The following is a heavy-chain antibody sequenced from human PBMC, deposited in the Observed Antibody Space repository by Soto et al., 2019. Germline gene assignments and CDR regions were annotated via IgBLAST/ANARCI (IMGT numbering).Heavy chain of an antibody. D-gene: IGHD3-16*01. Sequence: PSETLSLTCTVSGDSVSSGNYYWSWIRQPPGKGLEWIGSIYFTGSTNYNPSLKSRLTVSIDTSRNLFSLRLDSVTAADTAVYYCGRVPVDTYMIYWSDPWGQGTLVTVSS. V-gene: IGHV4-61*01. CDR3: GRVPVDTYMIYWSDP. CDR2: IYFTGST. J-gene: IGHJ5*02. CDR1: GDSVSSGNYY.